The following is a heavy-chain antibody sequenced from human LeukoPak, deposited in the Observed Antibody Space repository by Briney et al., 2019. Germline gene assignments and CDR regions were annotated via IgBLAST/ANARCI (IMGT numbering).Heavy chain of an antibody. J-gene: IGHJ3*02. V-gene: IGHV3-66*01. CDR2: IYSGGST. Sequence: PGGSLRLSCAASGFTVSSNYMSWVRQAPGKGLEWVSVIYSGGSTYYADSVKGRFTISRDNSKNTLYLQMNSLRAEDTAVYYCARGYYDFWSGYSMGKFDAFDIWGQGTMVTVSS. CDR3: ARGYYDFWSGYSMGKFDAFDI. D-gene: IGHD3-3*01. CDR1: GFTVSSNY.